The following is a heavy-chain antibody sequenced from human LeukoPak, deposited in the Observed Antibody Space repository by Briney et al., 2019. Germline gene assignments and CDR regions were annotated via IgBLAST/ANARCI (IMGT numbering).Heavy chain of an antibody. J-gene: IGHJ4*02. CDR3: ARHLPSSGYYSYYFDY. CDR2: IYYSGST. V-gene: IGHV4-39*01. Sequence: SETLSLTCTVSGGSISSSSYYWGWIRQPPGKGLEWIGSIYYSGSTYYNPSLKSRVTISVDTSKNQFSLKLSSVTAADTAVYYCARHLPSSGYYSYYFDYWGQGTLATVSS. D-gene: IGHD3-22*01. CDR1: GGSISSSSYY.